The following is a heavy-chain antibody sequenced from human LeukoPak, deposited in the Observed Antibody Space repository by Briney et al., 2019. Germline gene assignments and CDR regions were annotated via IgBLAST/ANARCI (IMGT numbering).Heavy chain of an antibody. V-gene: IGHV3-66*01. J-gene: IGHJ6*02. CDR3: ARDNTDYYDGSVYYYGMDV. D-gene: IGHD3-22*01. CDR1: GFTVSSNY. Sequence: GGSLRLSCAASGFTVSSNYMSWVRQAPGKGLEWVSVIYSGGSTYYADSVKGRFTISRDNSKNTLYLQMNSLRAEDTAVYYCARDNTDYYDGSVYYYGMDVWGQGTTVTVSS. CDR2: IYSGGST.